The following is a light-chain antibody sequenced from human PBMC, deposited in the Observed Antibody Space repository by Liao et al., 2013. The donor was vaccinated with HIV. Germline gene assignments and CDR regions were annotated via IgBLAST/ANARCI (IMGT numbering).Light chain of an antibody. CDR3: QAWDSSTYVV. J-gene: IGLJ2*01. V-gene: IGLV3-1*01. CDR2: QDT. CDR1: QLGDTY. Sequence: SYVLTQPPSVSVAPGKTATITCSGHQLGDTYACWYQQKPGQSPVLVIYQDTKRPSGIPDRFSGSNSGNTATLTISGTQTMDEADYYCQAWDSSTYVVFGGGTKLTVL.